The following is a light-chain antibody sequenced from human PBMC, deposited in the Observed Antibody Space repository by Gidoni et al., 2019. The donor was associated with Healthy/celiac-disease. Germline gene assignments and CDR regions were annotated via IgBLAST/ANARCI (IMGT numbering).Light chain of an antibody. CDR2: AAS. J-gene: IGKJ1*01. Sequence: DIQMTQSPSSMSASVGDRVTITCRASQSISSYLNWYQQKPGKAPKLLIYAASSLQSEVPSRFSGSGTWRDFTLTIRRLQPEDFATYYCQQSYSTPWTFGQGTKVEIK. CDR1: QSISSY. V-gene: IGKV1-39*01. CDR3: QQSYSTPWT.